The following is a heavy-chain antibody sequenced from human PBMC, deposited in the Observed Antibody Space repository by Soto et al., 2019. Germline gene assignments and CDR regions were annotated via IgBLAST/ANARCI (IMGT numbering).Heavy chain of an antibody. CDR1: GGTFSSYF. J-gene: IGHJ6*04. D-gene: IGHD6-13*01. CDR2: IIPVFGTA. Sequence: QVQLVQSGAEVKKAGSSVKVSCKVSGGTFSSYFINWVRQAPGQGLEWVGGIIPVFGTASYAEKFQGRVTITADESTSTAYMEQSRLRSDDTAVYYCARETPSAAAAYYYYGLAVWGKGTTVTVPS. V-gene: IGHV1-69*01. CDR3: ARETPSAAAAYYYYGLAV.